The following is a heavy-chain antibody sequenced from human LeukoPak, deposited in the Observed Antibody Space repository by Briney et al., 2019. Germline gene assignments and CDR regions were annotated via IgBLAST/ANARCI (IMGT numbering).Heavy chain of an antibody. Sequence: SETLSLTCTVSGGSISSGDYYWSWIRHPPGKGLEWIGYIYYSGSTYYNPSLKSRVTISVDTSKNQFSLKLSSVTAADTAVYYCARVPTYYYDSSGYSFDYWGQGTLVTVSS. CDR2: IYYSGST. J-gene: IGHJ4*02. CDR1: GGSISSGDYY. D-gene: IGHD3-22*01. V-gene: IGHV4-30-4*01. CDR3: ARVPTYYYDSSGYSFDY.